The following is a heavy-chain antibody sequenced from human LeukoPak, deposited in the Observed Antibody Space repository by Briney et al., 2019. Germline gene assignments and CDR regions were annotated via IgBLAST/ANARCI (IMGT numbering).Heavy chain of an antibody. V-gene: IGHV3-30*03. CDR2: ISYDGSNK. J-gene: IGHJ4*02. CDR3: ARAPQIVVVIDY. CDR1: GFTFSSYG. Sequence: GGSLRLSCAASGFTFSSYGMHWVRQAPGKGLEWVAVISYDGSNKYYADSVKGRFTISRDNSKNTLYLQMNSLRAEDTAVYYCARAPQIVVVIDYWGQGTLVTVSS. D-gene: IGHD3-22*01.